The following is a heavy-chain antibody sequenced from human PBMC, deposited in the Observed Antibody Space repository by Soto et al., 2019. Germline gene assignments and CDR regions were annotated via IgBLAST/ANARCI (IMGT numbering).Heavy chain of an antibody. V-gene: IGHV4-30-4*01. D-gene: IGHD3-22*01. Sequence: PSETLSLTFSVSGDSVTSGDYYWTISYSGNTAYNPSLSSRLTISLDTSKNHFSLKLHAATAADTAVYYCARGDYLNRSGYYYFQHWGQGTPVTVSS. CDR3: ARGDYLNRSGYYYFQH. CDR2: ISYSGNT. CDR1: GDSVTSGDYY. J-gene: IGHJ1*01.